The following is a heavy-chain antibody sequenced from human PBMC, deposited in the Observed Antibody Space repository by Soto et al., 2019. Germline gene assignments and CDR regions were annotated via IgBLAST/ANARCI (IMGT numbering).Heavy chain of an antibody. D-gene: IGHD5-18*01. V-gene: IGHV4-39*01. J-gene: IGHJ4*02. Sequence: QLQLQESGPGLVKPSETLSLTCTVSGGSISSSSYYWGWIRQPPGKGLEWIGSIYYSGSTYYNPSLKSRVTISVGTSKNQFSLKLSSVTAADTAVYYCASVDTAMALGFDYWGQGTLVTVSS. CDR2: IYYSGST. CDR3: ASVDTAMALGFDY. CDR1: GGSISSSSYY.